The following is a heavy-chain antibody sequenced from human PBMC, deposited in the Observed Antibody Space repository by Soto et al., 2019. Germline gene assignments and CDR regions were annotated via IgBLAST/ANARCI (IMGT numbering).Heavy chain of an antibody. Sequence: GGSLRLSCAASGFTFSSYSMNWVRQAPGKGLEWVSSISSSSSYIYYADSVKGRFTISRDNAKNSLYLQMNSLRAEDTAVYYCAREKRTLTPAFSGMDVWGQGTTVTVSS. CDR2: ISSSSSYI. J-gene: IGHJ6*02. CDR3: AREKRTLTPAFSGMDV. CDR1: GFTFSSYS. D-gene: IGHD3-3*01. V-gene: IGHV3-21*01.